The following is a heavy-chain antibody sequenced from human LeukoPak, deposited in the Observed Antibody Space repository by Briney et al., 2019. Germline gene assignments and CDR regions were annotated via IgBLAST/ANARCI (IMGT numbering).Heavy chain of an antibody. Sequence: PGGSLRLSCAASGFTFSSYAMSWVRQAPGKGLEWVSAISGSGGSTYYADSVKGRFTISRDNSKNTLYLQMNSLRAEDTAVYYCAKGGNSGSYGWDPYYYYYMDVWGKGTTVTVSS. J-gene: IGHJ6*03. D-gene: IGHD1-26*01. CDR1: GFTFSSYA. CDR2: ISGSGGST. V-gene: IGHV3-23*01. CDR3: AKGGNSGSYGWDPYYYYYMDV.